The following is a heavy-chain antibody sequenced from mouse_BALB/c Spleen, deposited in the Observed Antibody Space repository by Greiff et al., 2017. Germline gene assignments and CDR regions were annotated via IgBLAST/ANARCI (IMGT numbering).Heavy chain of an antibody. CDR3: AFITTVVDWYFDV. J-gene: IGHJ1*01. V-gene: IGHV1S29*02. Sequence: EVQLQQSGPELVKPGASVKISCKASGYTFTDYNMHWVKQSHGKSLEWIGYIYAYNGGTGYNQKFKSKATLTVDNSSSTAYMELRSLTSEDSAVYYCAFITTVVDWYFDVWGAGTTVTVSS. CDR2: IYAYNGGT. D-gene: IGHD1-1*01. CDR1: GYTFTDYN.